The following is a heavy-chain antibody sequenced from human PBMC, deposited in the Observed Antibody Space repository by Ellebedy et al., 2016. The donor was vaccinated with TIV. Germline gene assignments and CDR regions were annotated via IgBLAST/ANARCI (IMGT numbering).Heavy chain of an antibody. CDR2: INHSGST. Sequence: LRLSXAVYGGSFSGYYWSWIRQPPGKGLEWIGEINHSGSTNYNPSLKSRVTISVDTSKNQFSLKLSSVTAADTAVYYCARGIAVAGTGWFDPWGQGTLVTVSS. D-gene: IGHD6-19*01. J-gene: IGHJ5*02. CDR1: GGSFSGYY. CDR3: ARGIAVAGTGWFDP. V-gene: IGHV4-34*01.